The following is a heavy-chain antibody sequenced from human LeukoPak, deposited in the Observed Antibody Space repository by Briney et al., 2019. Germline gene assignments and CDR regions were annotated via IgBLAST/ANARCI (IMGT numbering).Heavy chain of an antibody. CDR2: IYYSGST. CDR1: GGSVSSGSYY. D-gene: IGHD3-10*01. V-gene: IGHV4-61*01. CDR3: ARELLWFGIFDY. J-gene: IGHJ4*02. Sequence: SETLSLTCTVSGGSVSSGSYYWSWIRQPPGKGLEWIGYIYYSGSTNYNPSLKSRVTISVDTSKNQFSLKLSSVTAAYTAVYYCARELLWFGIFDYWGQGTLVTVSS.